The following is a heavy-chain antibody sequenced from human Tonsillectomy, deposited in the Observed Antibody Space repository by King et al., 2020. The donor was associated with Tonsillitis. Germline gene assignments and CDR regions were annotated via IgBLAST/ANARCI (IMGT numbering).Heavy chain of an antibody. CDR1: GFSFDTYW. V-gene: IGHV3-74*01. CDR2: IKYDGSTT. CDR3: VRDLVWQIGDY. D-gene: IGHD5/OR15-5a*01. Sequence: VQLVESGGGLVQPGGSLRLSCAASGFSFDTYWMHWVRQVPGKGLVWVARIKYDGSTTIYADSVKGRFTISRDNVKNTLYLQMYSLRAEETAVYFCVRDLVWQIGDYWGQGTLVTVSS. J-gene: IGHJ4*02.